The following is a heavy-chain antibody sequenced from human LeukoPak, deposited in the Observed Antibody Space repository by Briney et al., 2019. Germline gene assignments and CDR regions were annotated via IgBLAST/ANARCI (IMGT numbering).Heavy chain of an antibody. Sequence: GGSLRLSCAASRFTFSSYAVSWVRQAPGNGLEWVSAISGSGGSTYYADSVKGRFTISRDNSKNTLYLQINSVRAEDTAVYYCAKRVGTSPGYFDYWGQGTLVTVSS. CDR1: RFTFSSYA. CDR3: AKRVGTSPGYFDY. CDR2: ISGSGGST. J-gene: IGHJ4*02. V-gene: IGHV3-23*01. D-gene: IGHD2-21*02.